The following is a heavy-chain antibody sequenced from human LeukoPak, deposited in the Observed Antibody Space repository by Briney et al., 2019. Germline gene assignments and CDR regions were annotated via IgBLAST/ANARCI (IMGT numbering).Heavy chain of an antibody. V-gene: IGHV4-4*07. CDR3: ARHYSYYASSGYYDRYFDY. CDR1: GGSISSYY. J-gene: IGHJ4*02. Sequence: SETLSLTCTVSGGSISSYYWTWIRQSAGKGLEWIGRINTSGSTNYNPSLRSRVTMSVNTSKNQFSLNLTSVTAADTAVYYCARHYSYYASSGYYDRYFDYWGQGTLVTVSS. D-gene: IGHD3-22*01. CDR2: INTSGST.